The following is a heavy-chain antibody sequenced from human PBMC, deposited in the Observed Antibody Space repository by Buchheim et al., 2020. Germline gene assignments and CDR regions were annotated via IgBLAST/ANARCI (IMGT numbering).Heavy chain of an antibody. CDR3: ARAPRAYDSSGYHDY. CDR2: INPSGGST. D-gene: IGHD3-22*01. V-gene: IGHV1-46*01. J-gene: IGHJ4*02. Sequence: QVQLVQSGAEVKKPGASVKVSCKASGYTFTSYYMHWVRQAPGQGLEWMGIINPSGGSTSYAQKFQGRVTITRETPTSTVYMELSSLRSEDTAVYYCARAPRAYDSSGYHDYWGQGTL. CDR1: GYTFTSYY.